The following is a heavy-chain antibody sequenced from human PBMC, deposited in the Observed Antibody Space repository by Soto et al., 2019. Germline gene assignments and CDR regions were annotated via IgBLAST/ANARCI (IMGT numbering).Heavy chain of an antibody. D-gene: IGHD3-16*01. V-gene: IGHV1-18*01. CDR1: GYTFTSYG. CDR2: ITVNSGNT. CDR3: GRGLGGGCYYFDY. Sequence: QVQLVQSGVEVKKPGASVKVSCKASGYTFTSYGIGWVRQAPGQGLEWMGWITVNSGNTNYPQKLQGRVTITTDTSTSTAYMELRSMTSDETAVYYCGRGLGGGCYYFDYWGQGTLVTVSS. J-gene: IGHJ4*02.